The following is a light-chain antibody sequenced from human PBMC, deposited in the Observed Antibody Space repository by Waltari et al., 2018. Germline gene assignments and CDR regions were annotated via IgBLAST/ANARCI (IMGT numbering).Light chain of an antibody. V-gene: IGKV1-39*01. CDR3: QHSDGPSP. CDR1: QTISNH. Sequence: DIQMTQSPSSLSASVGDRVTITCRASQTISNHLNWYQHKPGQAPRLLIFGVSSLRVGVPSRSRASGSETDFTLTISCLQPEDLATYYCQHSDGPSPFGQGTKLEIK. CDR2: GVS. J-gene: IGKJ2*01.